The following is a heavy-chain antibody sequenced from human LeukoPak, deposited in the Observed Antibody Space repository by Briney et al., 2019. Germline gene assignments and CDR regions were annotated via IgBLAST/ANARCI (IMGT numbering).Heavy chain of an antibody. J-gene: IGHJ4*02. CDR3: ARDRASSGWYY. V-gene: IGHV3-48*03. CDR1: GFTFSNYE. CDR2: ISESGSTI. Sequence: QPGGSLGLSCAASGFTFSNYEINWVRQAPGKGPEWVSYISESGSTIYYADSVKGRFTISRDNAKSSLYLQMNSLRVEDTAVYYCARDRASSGWYYWGQGTLVTVSS. D-gene: IGHD6-19*01.